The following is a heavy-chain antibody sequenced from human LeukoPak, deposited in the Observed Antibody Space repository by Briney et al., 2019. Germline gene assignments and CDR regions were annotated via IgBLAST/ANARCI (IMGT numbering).Heavy chain of an antibody. J-gene: IGHJ4*02. V-gene: IGHV4-34*01. D-gene: IGHD3-22*01. CDR1: GGSFSGYY. Sequence: PSETLSLTCAVYGGSFSGYYWSWIRQPPGKGLEWIGEINHSGSTYYNPSLKSRVTISVDTSKNQFSLKLSSVTAADTAVYYCARIDYDSSGYYSHYFDYWGQGTLVTVSS. CDR2: INHSGST. CDR3: ARIDYDSSGYYSHYFDY.